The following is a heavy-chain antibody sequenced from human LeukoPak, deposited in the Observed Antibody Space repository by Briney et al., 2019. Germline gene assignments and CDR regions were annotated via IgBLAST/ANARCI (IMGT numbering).Heavy chain of an antibody. D-gene: IGHD6-13*01. V-gene: IGHV5-51*01. CDR3: ARQEEAATPGAFDF. J-gene: IGHJ3*01. CDR2: IYPDDSDT. CDR1: GYSFRTYW. Sequence: GESLKISCETSGYSFRTYWIGRVRQMPGKGLEYLGIIYPDDSDTRYGPSFQGQVLISVDKSSSTAYLQWSSLKASDTAIYYCARQEEAATPGAFDFWGQGTMVTVSS.